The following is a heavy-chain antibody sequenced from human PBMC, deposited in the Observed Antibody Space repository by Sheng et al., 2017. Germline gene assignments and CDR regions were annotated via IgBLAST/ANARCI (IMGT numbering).Heavy chain of an antibody. D-gene: IGHD3-22*01. CDR2: IYYSGST. V-gene: IGHV4-39*07. J-gene: IGHJ4*02. CDR3: ARDVPTYYYDSSGYFDY. CDR1: GGSISSSSYY. Sequence: QLQLQESGPGLVKPSETLSLTCTVSGGSISSSSYYWGWIRQPPGKGLEWIGSIYYSGSTYYNPSLKSRVTISVDTSKNQFSLKLSSVTAADTAVYYCARDVPTYYYDSSGYFDYWGQGNPWSPSPQ.